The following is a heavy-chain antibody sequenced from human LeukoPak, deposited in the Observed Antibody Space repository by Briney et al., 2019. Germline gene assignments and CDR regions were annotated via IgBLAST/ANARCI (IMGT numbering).Heavy chain of an antibody. D-gene: IGHD6-13*01. J-gene: IGHJ6*02. CDR2: VTGSGDST. CDR1: GFTFSSYT. V-gene: IGHV3-23*01. CDR3: AAAAGEYYGMDV. Sequence: PGGSLRLSCAASGFTFSSYTMRWVRQAPGKGLEWVSSVTGSGDSTYADSVRGRFTISRDNAKNSLYLQMNSLRAEDTAVYYCAAAAGEYYGMDVWGQGTTVTVSS.